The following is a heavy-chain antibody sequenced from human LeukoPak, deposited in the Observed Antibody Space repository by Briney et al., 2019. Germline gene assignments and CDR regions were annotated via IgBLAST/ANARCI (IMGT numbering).Heavy chain of an antibody. V-gene: IGHV4-30-4*01. J-gene: IGHJ4*02. Sequence: SETLSLTCTVSGGSISSGDYYWSWIRHPPGKGLEWIGYIYYSGSTYYNPSLKSRVTISVDTSKNQFSLKLSSVTAADTAVYYCASLARGYCSGGSCYYFDYWGQGTLVTVRS. CDR3: ASLARGYCSGGSCYYFDY. CDR1: GGSISSGDYY. CDR2: IYYSGST. D-gene: IGHD2-15*01.